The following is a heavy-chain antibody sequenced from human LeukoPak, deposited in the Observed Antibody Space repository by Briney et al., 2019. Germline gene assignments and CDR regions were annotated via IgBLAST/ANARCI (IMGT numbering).Heavy chain of an antibody. V-gene: IGHV3-53*01. CDR3: ARALWFGELLTQYYFDY. Sequence: GGSLRLSCAASGFSVSSNYMSWVRQAPGKGLEWVSVIYSGGSTYYADSVKGRFTISRDNSKNMVYLQMNSLRAEDTAVYYCARALWFGELLTQYYFDYWGQGTLVTVSS. D-gene: IGHD3-10*01. CDR1: GFSVSSNY. CDR2: IYSGGST. J-gene: IGHJ4*02.